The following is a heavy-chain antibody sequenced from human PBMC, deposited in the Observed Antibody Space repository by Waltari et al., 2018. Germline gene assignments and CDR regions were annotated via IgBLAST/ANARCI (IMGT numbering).Heavy chain of an antibody. CDR1: GYIFTSSY. CDR3: ARDTGALWMDV. V-gene: IGHV1-46*01. CDR2: INPGGGST. J-gene: IGHJ6*02. D-gene: IGHD2-21*01. Sequence: QVQLVQSGAEVKKPGASVKVSCKASGYIFTSSYMHWVRQAPRQGLEWMGIINPGGGSTIYAQKVQGRVTMTRDTSTSTGYMELSSLRSEDTAVYYCARDTGALWMDVWGQGTTVTVSS.